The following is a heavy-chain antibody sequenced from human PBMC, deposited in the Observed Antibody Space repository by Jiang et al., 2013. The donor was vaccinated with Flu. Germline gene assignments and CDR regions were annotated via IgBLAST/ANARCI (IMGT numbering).Heavy chain of an antibody. CDR2: ISSSSSYI. V-gene: IGHV3-21*01. J-gene: IGHJ4*02. CDR3: ARDPTITIFGVVKPTDFDY. Sequence: FSSYGMNWVRQAPGRGLEWVSSISSSSSYIYYADSVKGRFTISRDNAKNSLYLQMNSLRAEDTAVYYCARDPTITIFGVVKPTDFDYWGQGTLVTVSS. CDR1: FSSYG. D-gene: IGHD3-3*01.